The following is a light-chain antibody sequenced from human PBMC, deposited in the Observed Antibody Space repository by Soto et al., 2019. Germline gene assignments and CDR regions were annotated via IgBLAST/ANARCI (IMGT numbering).Light chain of an antibody. V-gene: IGKV3-15*01. CDR2: GAS. J-gene: IGKJ1*01. Sequence: EVVFTQSPGTLSLSPGERATLSCSASQSVTGSYLAWYQQRPGQAPRLLIYGASTRATGVPARFSGGESGTEFTLSISSVRSEDCAIYYCQQYNHWPRTFGQGTKVDIK. CDR3: QQYNHWPRT. CDR1: QSVTGSY.